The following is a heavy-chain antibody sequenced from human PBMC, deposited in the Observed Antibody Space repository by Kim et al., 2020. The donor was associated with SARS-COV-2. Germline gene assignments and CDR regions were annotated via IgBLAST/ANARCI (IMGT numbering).Heavy chain of an antibody. CDR3: ARLNYGDYAAQT. D-gene: IGHD4-17*01. CDR2: IYYSGST. Sequence: SETLSLTCTVSGGSVSSGSYYWSWIRQPPGKGLEWIGYIYYSGSTNYNPSLKSRVTISVDTSQNQVSLKLSSVTAADTAVYYCARLNYGDYAAQTWGQGT. CDR1: GGSVSSGSYY. J-gene: IGHJ5*02. V-gene: IGHV4-61*01.